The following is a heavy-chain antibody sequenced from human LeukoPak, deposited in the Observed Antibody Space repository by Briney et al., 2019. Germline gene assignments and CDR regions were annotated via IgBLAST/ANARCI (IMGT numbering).Heavy chain of an antibody. CDR1: LYTFTSYY. V-gene: IGHV1-46*01. CDR2: INPSGGST. CDR3: ARDSCSSSLGFDY. J-gene: IGHJ4*02. D-gene: IGHD6-6*01. Sequence: AASVNVSCKASLYTFTSYYMHWVRQSPGQGLEWMGIINPSGGSTSYAQKFQGRVTMTRDMSTSTVYMELSSLRSEDTAVYYCARDSCSSSLGFDYWGQGTLVTVSS.